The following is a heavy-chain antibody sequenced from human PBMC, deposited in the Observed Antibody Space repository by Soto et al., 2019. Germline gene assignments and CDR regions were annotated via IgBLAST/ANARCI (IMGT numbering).Heavy chain of an antibody. D-gene: IGHD6-13*01. CDR3: VRHRGSTGSHFGLDV. CDR1: GYSFTSHW. CDR2: IYPGDSDT. Sequence: GAELKISWKGSGYSFTSHWINWVRQMPGKGLEWMGIIYPGDSDTRYSPSFQRQVTISAAKSSHTASLQCRRLKSPAPALSSCVRHRGSTGSHFGLDVWGQGTTVTVSS. V-gene: IGHV5-51*01. J-gene: IGHJ6*02.